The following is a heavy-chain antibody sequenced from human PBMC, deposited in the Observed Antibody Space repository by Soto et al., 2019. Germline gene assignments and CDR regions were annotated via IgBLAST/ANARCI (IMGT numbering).Heavy chain of an antibody. D-gene: IGHD2-21*01. Sequence: KASETLSLTCTVSGGSLSSYYWSWIRQPAGKGLEWIGRIYTSGITNYNPSLMNRVTLSVDTSKNQFSLKLTSVTAADTAVYYCARTAARFPAPFDYWGPGTLVTVSS. CDR1: GGSLSSYY. CDR3: ARTAARFPAPFDY. V-gene: IGHV4-4*07. J-gene: IGHJ4*02. CDR2: IYTSGIT.